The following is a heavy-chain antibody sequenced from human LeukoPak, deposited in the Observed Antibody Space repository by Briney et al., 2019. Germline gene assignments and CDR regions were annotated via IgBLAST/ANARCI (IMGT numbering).Heavy chain of an antibody. V-gene: IGHV4-4*07. Sequence: SETLSLTCSVFGSSFNTYYWSWIRQPAGKGLEWIGRIHTSGSADYSPSLQSRVTISVDMSKKEFSLKLTSVAAADTAVYYCARDIVYLIDEDYGWGQGILVTVSS. CDR3: ARDIVYLIDEDYG. CDR1: GSSFNTYY. J-gene: IGHJ4*02. CDR2: IHTSGSA. D-gene: IGHD4-17*01.